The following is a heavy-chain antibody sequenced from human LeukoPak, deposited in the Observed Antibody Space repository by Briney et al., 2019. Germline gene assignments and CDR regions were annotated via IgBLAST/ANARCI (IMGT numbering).Heavy chain of an antibody. CDR2: IYYSGST. CDR1: GGSISSYY. J-gene: IGHJ4*02. CDR3: ARGIFVAAAVVYYFDY. V-gene: IGHV4-59*01. Sequence: SETLSFTCTVSGGSISSYYWSWMRPPPGKGLEWIGYIYYSGSTNYNPSLKSRVTISVDTSKNQFSLKLSSVTAADTAVYYCARGIFVAAAVVYYFDYWGQGTLVTVSS. D-gene: IGHD6-13*01.